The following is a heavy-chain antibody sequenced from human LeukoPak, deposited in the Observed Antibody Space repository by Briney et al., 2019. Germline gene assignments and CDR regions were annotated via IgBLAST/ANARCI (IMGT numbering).Heavy chain of an antibody. CDR2: INHSGST. CDR1: GGSFSGYY. D-gene: IGHD3-10*01. Sequence: SETLSLTCAVYGGSFSGYYWSWIRQPPGKGLEWIGEINHSGSTNYNPSLKSRVTISVDTSENQFSLKLSSVTAADTAVYSCARGLRSSGSGFDYWGQGTHVTVSS. V-gene: IGHV4-34*01. CDR3: ARGLRSSGSGFDY. J-gene: IGHJ4*02.